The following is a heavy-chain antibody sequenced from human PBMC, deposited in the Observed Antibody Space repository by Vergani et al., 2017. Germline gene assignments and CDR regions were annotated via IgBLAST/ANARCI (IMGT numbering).Heavy chain of an antibody. J-gene: IGHJ5*02. CDR2: IWYDGSNK. CDR3: ARDVGYCSSTSCYSWFDT. CDR1: GFTFSSYG. D-gene: IGHD2-2*02. V-gene: IGHV3-33*01. Sequence: QVQLVESGGGVVQPGRSLRLSCAASGFTFSSYGMHWVRQAPGKRLEWVAVIWYDGSNKYYADSVKGRFSISRDNSKNTLYLQMNSLRAEDTAVYYCARDVGYCSSTSCYSWFDTWGQGTLVTVSS.